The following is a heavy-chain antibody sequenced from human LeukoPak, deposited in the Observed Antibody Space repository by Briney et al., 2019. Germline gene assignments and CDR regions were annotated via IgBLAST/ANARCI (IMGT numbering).Heavy chain of an antibody. CDR2: IKSKTDGGTT. CDR1: GFTFSNAW. J-gene: IGHJ6*03. V-gene: IGHV3-15*01. D-gene: IGHD2-2*01. Sequence: GGSLSLSCSASGFTFSNAWMSWVRQAPGKGLEWVGRIKSKTDGGTTDYAARVKGRFNISRDDAKNTQYLTMNSLKTEDTAVYYYTTGPIVVVPAATGDYYYYMDVWGKGTTVTVSS. CDR3: TTGPIVVVPAATGDYYYYMDV.